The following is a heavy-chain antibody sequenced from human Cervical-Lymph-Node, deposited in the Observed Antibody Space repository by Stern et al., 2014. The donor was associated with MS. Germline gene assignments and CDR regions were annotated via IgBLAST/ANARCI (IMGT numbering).Heavy chain of an antibody. CDR1: GFTFSSYA. D-gene: IGHD6-19*01. V-gene: IGHV3-23*04. CDR2: ISGRGDST. J-gene: IGHJ4*02. CDR3: AKEGILVASFDY. Sequence: QLVESGGSLVQPGGSLRLSCAASGFTFSSYAMSWVRPAPGKGLDWVSAISGRGDSTYYADSVKGRFTISRDNSKNTLYLQMNSLRADDTAVYYCAKEGILVASFDYWGQGTLVTVSS.